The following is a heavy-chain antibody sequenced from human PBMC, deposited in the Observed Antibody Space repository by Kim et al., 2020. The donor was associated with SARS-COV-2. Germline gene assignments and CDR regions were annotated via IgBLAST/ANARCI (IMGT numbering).Heavy chain of an antibody. CDR3: ARGTGTDY. Sequence: GSKTASANSVKGRFTIARDNSKNTLYLQMNSLRAEDTAVYYCARGTGTDYWGQGTLVTVSS. V-gene: IGHV3-30*01. J-gene: IGHJ4*02. D-gene: IGHD1-1*01. CDR2: GSKT.